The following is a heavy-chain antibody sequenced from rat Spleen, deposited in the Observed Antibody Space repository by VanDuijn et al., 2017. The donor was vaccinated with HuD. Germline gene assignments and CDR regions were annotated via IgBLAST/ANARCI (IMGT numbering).Heavy chain of an antibody. Sequence: EVQLVETGGGLVQPGRSLKLSCVASGFTFSSYWMYWIRQAPGKGLEWVSSINTDGARTYYLDSVKGRFTISRNKAENTVYLQMNSLRSEDTATYYCTRDMGYWGPGTMVTVSS. CDR2: INTDGART. V-gene: IGHV5-58*01. CDR1: GFTFSSYW. CDR3: TRDMGY. J-gene: IGHJ1*01. D-gene: IGHD1-7*01.